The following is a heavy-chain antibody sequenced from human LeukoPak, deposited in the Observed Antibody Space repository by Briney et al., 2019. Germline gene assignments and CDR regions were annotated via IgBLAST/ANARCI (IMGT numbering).Heavy chain of an antibody. D-gene: IGHD5-18*01. CDR3: ARCPDTAMDIWPEYFQH. V-gene: IGHV3-21*01. CDR1: GFTFSSYS. CDR2: ISSSSSYI. Sequence: GGSLRLSCAASGFTFSSYSMNWVRQAPGKGLEWVSSISSSSSYIYYADSVKGRFTISRDNAKNSLYLQMNSLRAEDTAVYYCARCPDTAMDIWPEYFQHWGQGTLVTVSS. J-gene: IGHJ1*01.